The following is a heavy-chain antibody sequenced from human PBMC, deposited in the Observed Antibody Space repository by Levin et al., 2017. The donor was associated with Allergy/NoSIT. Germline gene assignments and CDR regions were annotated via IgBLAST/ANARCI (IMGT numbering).Heavy chain of an antibody. D-gene: IGHD3-10*01. J-gene: IGHJ6*02. V-gene: IGHV3-30-3*01. Sequence: GGSLRLSCAASGFIFNNYAFHWVRQAPGKGLEWVAVIAHDGSKKYYADSVKGRLTISRDDSESAVYLQMNSLRAEDTAVSYFARHFCMIRGYANYGMDVWGQGTAVTVSS. CDR3: ARHFCMIRGYANYGMDV. CDR2: IAHDGSKK. CDR1: GFIFNNYA.